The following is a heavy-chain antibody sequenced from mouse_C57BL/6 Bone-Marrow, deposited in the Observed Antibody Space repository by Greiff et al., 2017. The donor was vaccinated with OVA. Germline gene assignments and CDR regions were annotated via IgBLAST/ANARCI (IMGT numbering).Heavy chain of an antibody. Sequence: QVQLQQPGAELVKPGASVKLSCKASGYTFTSYWMQWVKQRPGQGLEWIGEIDPSDSYTNYNQKFKGKAILTVDTSSSTAYMQLSSLTSEDSAVYYCAREGQLRPLYFDYWGQGTTLTVSS. CDR2: IDPSDSYT. D-gene: IGHD3-2*02. V-gene: IGHV1-50*01. CDR1: GYTFTSYW. CDR3: AREGQLRPLYFDY. J-gene: IGHJ2*01.